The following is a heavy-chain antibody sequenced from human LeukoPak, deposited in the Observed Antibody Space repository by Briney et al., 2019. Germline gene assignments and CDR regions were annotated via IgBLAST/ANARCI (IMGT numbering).Heavy chain of an antibody. J-gene: IGHJ4*02. CDR2: IYYSGST. D-gene: IGHD6-19*01. V-gene: IGHV4-61*08. CDR3: AREPIAVARNYYFDY. Sequence: PSETLSLTCAVSGGSISSGGYSWTWIRQPPGKGLEWIGYIYYSGSTNYNPSLKSRVTISVDTSKNQFSLKLSSVTAADTAVYYCAREPIAVARNYYFDYWGQGTLVTVSS. CDR1: GGSISSGGYS.